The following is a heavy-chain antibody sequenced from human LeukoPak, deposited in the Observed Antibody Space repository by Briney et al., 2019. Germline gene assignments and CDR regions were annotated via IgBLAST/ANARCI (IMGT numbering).Heavy chain of an antibody. CDR3: ASLTRTYCGGDCSLDY. CDR2: ISGSGGST. J-gene: IGHJ4*02. Sequence: GGSLRLSCAASGFTFSSYAMSWVRQAPGKGLEWVSAISGSGGSTYYADSVKGRFTISRDNSKNTLYLQMNSLRAEDTAVYYCASLTRTYCGGDCSLDYWGQGTLVTVSS. CDR1: GFTFSSYA. V-gene: IGHV3-23*01. D-gene: IGHD2-21*02.